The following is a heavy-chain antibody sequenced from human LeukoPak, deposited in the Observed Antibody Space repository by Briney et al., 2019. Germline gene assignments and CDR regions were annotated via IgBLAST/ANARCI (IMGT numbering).Heavy chain of an antibody. V-gene: IGHV1-18*01. CDR3: ARRVPNYYDSSGYIDY. J-gene: IGHJ4*02. Sequence: GASVKVSCKASGYTFTSYGISCVRQAPGQGLEWMGWISAYNGNTNYAQKLQGRVTMTTDTSTSTAYMELRSLRSDDTAVYYCARRVPNYYDSSGYIDYWGQGTLITVSS. CDR1: GYTFTSYG. D-gene: IGHD3-22*01. CDR2: ISAYNGNT.